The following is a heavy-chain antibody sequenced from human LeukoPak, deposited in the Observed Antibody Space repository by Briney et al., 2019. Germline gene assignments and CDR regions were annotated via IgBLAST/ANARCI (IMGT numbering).Heavy chain of an antibody. D-gene: IGHD3-10*01. V-gene: IGHV4-4*07. J-gene: IGHJ4*02. Sequence: KPSETLSLTCTVSGGSISSYYWSWIRQPAGKGLEWIGRIYTSGSTDYNPSLKSRVTMSVDTSKNQFSLKLNSVTAADTAVYFCARLSNPYGGFHLDYWGQGILVTVSS. CDR3: ARLSNPYGGFHLDY. CDR1: GGSISSYY. CDR2: IYTSGST.